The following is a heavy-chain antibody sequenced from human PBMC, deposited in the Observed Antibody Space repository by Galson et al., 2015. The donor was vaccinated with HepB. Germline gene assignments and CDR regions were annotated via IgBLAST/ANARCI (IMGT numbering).Heavy chain of an antibody. J-gene: IGHJ4*02. V-gene: IGHV3-23*01. Sequence: SLRLSCAASGFSFSGYAMSWVRQAPGKGQEWVSAISNSGSLTYYADSVKGRFTISRDNSQNTQYLQMNSLRAEDTAVYYCTKGRYYGHLPYSFDYWGQGTLVTVSS. CDR3: TKGRYYGHLPYSFDY. CDR1: GFSFSGYA. CDR2: ISNSGSLT. D-gene: IGHD1-26*01.